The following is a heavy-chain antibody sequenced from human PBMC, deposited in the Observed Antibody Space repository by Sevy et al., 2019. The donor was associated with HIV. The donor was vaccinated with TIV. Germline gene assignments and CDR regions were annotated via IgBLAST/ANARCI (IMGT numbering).Heavy chain of an antibody. CDR3: ARYVLGYCSGGSCYGWFDP. V-gene: IGHV4-61*01. J-gene: IGHJ5*02. CDR1: GGSVSSGSYY. Sequence: SETLSLTCTVSGGSVSSGSYYWSWIRQPPGKGLEWIGYIYYSGSTNYNPSLKSRVTISVDTSKNQFSLKLSAVTAADTAVYYWARYVLGYCSGGSCYGWFDPWGQGTLVTVSS. D-gene: IGHD2-15*01. CDR2: IYYSGST.